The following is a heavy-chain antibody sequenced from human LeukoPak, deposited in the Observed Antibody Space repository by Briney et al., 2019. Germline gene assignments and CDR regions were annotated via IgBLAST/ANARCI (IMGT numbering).Heavy chain of an antibody. Sequence: KPGGSLRLSCAASGFTFSSYEMNWVRQAPGKGLEWVSYMSRSGSTIYYADSVKGRFTISRDNAKNSLYLQMNSLRVEDTALYYCARDSGNSGGYFQHWGQGTLVTVSS. CDR3: ARDSGNSGGYFQH. D-gene: IGHD4-23*01. CDR2: MSRSGSTI. J-gene: IGHJ1*01. V-gene: IGHV3-48*03. CDR1: GFTFSSYE.